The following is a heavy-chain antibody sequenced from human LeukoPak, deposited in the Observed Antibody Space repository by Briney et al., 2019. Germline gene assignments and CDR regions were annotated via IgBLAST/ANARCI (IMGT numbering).Heavy chain of an antibody. J-gene: IGHJ4*02. V-gene: IGHV4-59*01. CDR3: ARAHYDFWSGYINYFDY. D-gene: IGHD3-3*01. CDR1: GDSISSSY. Sequence: SETLSLTCTVSGDSISSSYWSWIRQPPGKGLEWIGYIYYSGSTNYNPSLKSRVTISVDTSKNQFSLKLSSVTAADTAVYYCARAHYDFWSGYINYFDYWGQGTLVTVSS. CDR2: IYYSGST.